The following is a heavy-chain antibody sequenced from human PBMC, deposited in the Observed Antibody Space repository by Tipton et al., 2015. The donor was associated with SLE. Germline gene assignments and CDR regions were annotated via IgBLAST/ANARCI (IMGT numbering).Heavy chain of an antibody. CDR2: ISNSETT. V-gene: IGHV4-59*01. J-gene: IGHJ4*02. D-gene: IGHD2-15*01. CDR3: AGAWQGYCSGGTCYVLDY. Sequence: LRLSCAASGFTYSGYAMHWVRQAPGKGLEWIGYISNSETTSSNPSLKSRVTISLDTSKNQFSLKLRSVTAADTAVYYCAGAWQGYCSGGTCYVLDYWGQGTLVAVSS. CDR1: GFTYSGYA.